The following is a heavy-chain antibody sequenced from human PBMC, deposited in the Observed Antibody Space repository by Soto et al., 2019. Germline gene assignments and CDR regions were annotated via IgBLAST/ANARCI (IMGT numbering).Heavy chain of an antibody. J-gene: IGHJ5*02. D-gene: IGHD3-16*01. CDR1: GVSISGAAYY. V-gene: IGHV4-31*03. CDR3: ARDTGFSGGYNWFDP. Sequence: QVQLQESGPGLLKPSQTLSLTCTVSGVSISGAAYYWSWIRHLPGKGLEWIGYIDYTGTTYYRPSLASRVTRSLDTSKNQFSLKLTSVTAADTAVYYCARDTGFSGGYNWFDPWGQGTLVTVSS. CDR2: IDYTGTT.